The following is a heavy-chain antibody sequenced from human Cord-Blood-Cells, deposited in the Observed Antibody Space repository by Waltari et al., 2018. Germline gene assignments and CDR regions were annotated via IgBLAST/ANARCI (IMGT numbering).Heavy chain of an antibody. CDR1: GFTFSSYW. J-gene: IGHJ3*02. Sequence: EVQLVESGGGLVQPGGSLRLSCAASGFTFSSYWMSWVRQAPGKGLELVANKKRDGSEKYNVDSVKGRFTIPRDNAKNSLYLQMNSLRAEDTAVYYCARGEDIKEAFDIWGQGTMVTVSS. V-gene: IGHV3-7*04. D-gene: IGHD2-15*01. CDR2: KKRDGSEK. CDR3: ARGEDIKEAFDI.